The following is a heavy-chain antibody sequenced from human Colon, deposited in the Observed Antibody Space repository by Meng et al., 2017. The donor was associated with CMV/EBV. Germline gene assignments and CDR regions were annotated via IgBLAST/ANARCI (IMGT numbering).Heavy chain of an antibody. CDR3: ARSLGTHDAFDI. Sequence: GESLKISCAASGFTSTTNWMHWVRQVPGKGLVWVSRINSDGSNTNYADSVKGRFTISRDNGKNTLSLQMNSLRAEDTAVYYCARSLGTHDAFDIWGQGTMVTVSS. J-gene: IGHJ3*02. V-gene: IGHV3-74*01. D-gene: IGHD7-27*01. CDR1: GFTSTTNW. CDR2: INSDGSNT.